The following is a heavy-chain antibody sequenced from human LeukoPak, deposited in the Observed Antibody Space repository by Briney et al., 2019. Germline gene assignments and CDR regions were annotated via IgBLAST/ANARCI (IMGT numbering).Heavy chain of an antibody. CDR3: ARDRAGYCSSTSCYGWFDP. D-gene: IGHD2-2*01. Sequence: ASVKVSCKASGGTFSSYAISWVRQAPGQGLEWMGGIIPIFGTANYAQKFQGRVTITADESTSTAYMELSSLRSEDTAVYYCARDRAGYCSSTSCYGWFDPWGQGTLVTVSS. CDR2: IIPIFGTA. CDR1: GGTFSSYA. V-gene: IGHV1-69*01. J-gene: IGHJ5*02.